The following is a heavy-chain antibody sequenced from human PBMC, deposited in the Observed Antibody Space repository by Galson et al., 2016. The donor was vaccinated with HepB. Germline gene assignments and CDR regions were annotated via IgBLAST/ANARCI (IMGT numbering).Heavy chain of an antibody. CDR3: ARDRGAPAAISIYNWFDP. CDR1: GYTFTNYP. D-gene: IGHD2-2*01. Sequence: SVKVSCKASGYTFTNYPMHWVRQAPGQRLEWMGWIYPGNGNTRYSQKFQGRVTIARDTSASTAYMELSSLRSEDTAVYYCARDRGAPAAISIYNWFDPWGQGTLVTVSS. CDR2: IYPGNGNT. J-gene: IGHJ5*02. V-gene: IGHV1-3*01.